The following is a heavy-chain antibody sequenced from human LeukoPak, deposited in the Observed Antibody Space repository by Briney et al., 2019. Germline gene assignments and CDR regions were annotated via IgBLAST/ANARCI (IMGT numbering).Heavy chain of an antibody. Sequence: GASVKVSCKASGYTFTSYYMYWVRQAPGQGLEWMGIINPSGGSTSYAQKFQGRVTITADESTSTAYMELSSLRSEDTAVYYCARDVGFDPWGQGTLVTVSS. CDR1: GYTFTSYY. CDR3: ARDVGFDP. J-gene: IGHJ5*02. V-gene: IGHV1-46*01. CDR2: INPSGGST.